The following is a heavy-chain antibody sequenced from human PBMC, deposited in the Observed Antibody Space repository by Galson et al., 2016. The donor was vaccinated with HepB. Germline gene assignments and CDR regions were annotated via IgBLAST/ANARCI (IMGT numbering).Heavy chain of an antibody. J-gene: IGHJ6*02. CDR3: ARGPGYYSASGRHWDYNPMDV. CDR2: IYTAGNT. V-gene: IGHV3-53*01. D-gene: IGHD3-10*01. Sequence: SLRLSCAVSGFSVSTNYMSWVRQAPGKGLEWVSIIYTAGNTYYTDSVKGRFTISRDNAQNTLYLQMTNLTGEDTSVYYCARGPGYYSASGRHWDYNPMDVWGQGTTVIVSS. CDR1: GFSVSTNY.